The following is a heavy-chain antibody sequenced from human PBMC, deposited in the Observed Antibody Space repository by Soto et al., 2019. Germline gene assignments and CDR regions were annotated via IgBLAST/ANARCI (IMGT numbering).Heavy chain of an antibody. Sequence: EVQLVESGGGLVQPGRSLRLSCAASGFTFDDYAMHWVRQAPGKGLEWVSGISWDSGSIGYADSVKGRFTISRDNAKNSLYLKMNSLRAEDTALYYCAKGKGYSGYADDAFDIWGQGTMVTVSS. D-gene: IGHD5-12*01. CDR2: ISWDSGSI. CDR1: GFTFDDYA. V-gene: IGHV3-9*01. CDR3: AKGKGYSGYADDAFDI. J-gene: IGHJ3*02.